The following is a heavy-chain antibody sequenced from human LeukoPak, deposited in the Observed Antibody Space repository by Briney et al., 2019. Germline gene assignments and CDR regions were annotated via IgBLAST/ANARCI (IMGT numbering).Heavy chain of an antibody. CDR2: SYYTGST. D-gene: IGHD5-18*01. CDR1: GGSISSYY. J-gene: IGHJ4*02. CDR3: ATIRSGYSYADY. Sequence: SETLSLTCTVSGGSISSYYWSWTRQPPGKGLEWIGYSYYTGSTNYNPSLKSRATISVDTSKNQFSLNLRSVTAADTAMYYCATIRSGYSYADYWGQGTLVTVSS. V-gene: IGHV4-59*08.